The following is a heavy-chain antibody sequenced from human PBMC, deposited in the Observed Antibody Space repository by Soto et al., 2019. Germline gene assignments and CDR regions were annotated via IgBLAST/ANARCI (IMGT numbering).Heavy chain of an antibody. CDR2: IIPIFGTA. D-gene: IGHD3-10*01. Sequence: ASVKVSCKASGYTFTSYAISWVRQAPGQGLEWMGGIIPIFGTANYAQKFQGRVTITADESTSTAYMELSSLRSEDTAVYYCARDRYYGSGTYNYFDYWGQGTLVTVSS. CDR3: ARDRYYGSGTYNYFDY. V-gene: IGHV1-69*13. J-gene: IGHJ4*02. CDR1: GYTFTSYA.